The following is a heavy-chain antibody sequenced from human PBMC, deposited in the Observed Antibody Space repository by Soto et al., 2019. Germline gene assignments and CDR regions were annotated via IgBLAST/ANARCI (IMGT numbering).Heavy chain of an antibody. J-gene: IGHJ4*02. CDR3: SRSGGSHLPPGE. Sequence: SETLSLTCAVSGSSIITDFLWGCVRQTPGKGLEWIGSIYHTGITDYNPSLKSRVTLSVDASKNEFSLTLTSVTAADTAIYFCSRSGGSHLPPGEWGRGTLVTVYS. CDR2: IYHTGIT. V-gene: IGHV4-38-2*01. D-gene: IGHD2-15*01. CDR1: GSSIITDFL.